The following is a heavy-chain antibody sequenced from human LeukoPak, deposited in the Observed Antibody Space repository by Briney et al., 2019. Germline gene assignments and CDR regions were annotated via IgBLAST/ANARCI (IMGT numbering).Heavy chain of an antibody. CDR3: ARQWRELQLGY. D-gene: IGHD1-26*01. Sequence: GGSLRLSCAASGFTFSNHWMSWVRQAPGKGLEWVANINQDGSEKYYVDSVEGRFTISRDNAKNSLWLQMNSLRAEDTAVYYCARQWRELQLGYWGQGTLVTVSS. J-gene: IGHJ4*02. CDR2: INQDGSEK. CDR1: GFTFSNHW. V-gene: IGHV3-7*01.